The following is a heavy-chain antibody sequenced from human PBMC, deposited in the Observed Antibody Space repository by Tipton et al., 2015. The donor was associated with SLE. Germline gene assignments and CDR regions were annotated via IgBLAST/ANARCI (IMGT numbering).Heavy chain of an antibody. D-gene: IGHD7-27*01. CDR1: GFTFSTHW. V-gene: IGHV3-74*01. CDR3: ARAKSNWGWEYYFGY. J-gene: IGHJ4*02. Sequence: SLRLSCAASGFTFSTHWMHWVRQDPGKGLVWVSRINGDGTSTTYADSVKGRFIISRDNTKSTLYLQMNSLGAEDTAVYYCARAKSNWGWEYYFGYWGQGTLVTVSS. CDR2: INGDGTST.